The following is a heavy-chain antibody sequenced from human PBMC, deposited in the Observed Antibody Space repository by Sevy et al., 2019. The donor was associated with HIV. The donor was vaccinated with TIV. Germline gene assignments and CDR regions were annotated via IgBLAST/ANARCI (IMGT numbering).Heavy chain of an antibody. V-gene: IGHV3-74*01. CDR2: INRDGSST. CDR3: ARDAFVLVTTGGKKDGYFQH. Sequence: GGSLRLSYAASGFTLSSNWMHWVRQAPGKGLVWVSRINRDGSSTDYADSVKGRFTISRDNAKNTLYLQMNSLRAEDTAVYYCARDAFVLVTTGGKKDGYFQHWGQGALVTVSS. D-gene: IGHD4-17*01. J-gene: IGHJ1*01. CDR1: GFTLSSNW.